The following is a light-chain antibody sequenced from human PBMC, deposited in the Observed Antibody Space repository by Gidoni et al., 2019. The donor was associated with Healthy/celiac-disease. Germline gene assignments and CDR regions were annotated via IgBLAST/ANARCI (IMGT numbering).Light chain of an antibody. CDR3: QQSYSTPPA. J-gene: IGKJ1*01. CDR1: QSISSY. CDR2: AAS. V-gene: IGKV1-39*01. Sequence: DIQMPQSPSSLSASVGDRVTITCRASQSISSYLNWYQQKPGKAPKLLIYAASSLQSGVPSRFSGSGSGTDFTLTISSLQPEYFATYYCQQSYSTPPAFGQGTKVEIK.